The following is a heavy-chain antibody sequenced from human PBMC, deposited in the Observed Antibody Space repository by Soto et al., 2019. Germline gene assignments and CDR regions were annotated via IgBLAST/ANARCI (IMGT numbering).Heavy chain of an antibody. Sequence: SFAMSWVRTGAGKGLEWVSGIGGSGGATVYADSVKGRFTISRDNSRNTLYLQMNFLRGGDTAVYYCAKALWFGESSHYFDYWGQGTLVPVSS. V-gene: IGHV3-23*01. CDR2: IGGSGGAT. J-gene: IGHJ4*02. CDR1: SFA. D-gene: IGHD3-10*01. CDR3: AKALWFGESSHYFDY.